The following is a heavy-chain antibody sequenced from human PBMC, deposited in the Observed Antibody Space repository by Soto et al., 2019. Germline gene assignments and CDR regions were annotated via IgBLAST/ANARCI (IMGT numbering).Heavy chain of an antibody. CDR3: ARSFYSNPPSLNWFDP. CDR1: GGTFSSYA. D-gene: IGHD4-4*01. J-gene: IGHJ5*02. Sequence: SVKVSCKASGGTFSSYAISWVRQAPGQGLEWMGGIIPIFGTANYAQKFQGRVTITADKSTSTAYMELSSLRSEDTAVYYCARSFYSNPPSLNWFDPWGQGTLVTVSS. CDR2: IIPIFGTA. V-gene: IGHV1-69*06.